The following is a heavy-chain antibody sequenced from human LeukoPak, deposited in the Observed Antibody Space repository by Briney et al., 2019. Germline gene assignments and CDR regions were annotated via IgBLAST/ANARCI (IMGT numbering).Heavy chain of an antibody. Sequence: GGSLRLSCAASGFTFSSYAMHWVRQAPGKGLEWVAVISYDGSNKYYADSVKGRFTISRDNSKNTLYLQMNSLRAEDTAVYYCAGVDYILTGYFLFDYWGQGTLITVSS. J-gene: IGHJ4*02. CDR1: GFTFSSYA. CDR2: ISYDGSNK. CDR3: AGVDYILTGYFLFDY. D-gene: IGHD3-9*01. V-gene: IGHV3-30-3*01.